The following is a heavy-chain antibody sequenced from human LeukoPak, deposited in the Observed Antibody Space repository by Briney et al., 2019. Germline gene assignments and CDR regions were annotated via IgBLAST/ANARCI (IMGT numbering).Heavy chain of an antibody. CDR1: GGSISSGGYY. CDR3: ARITIGYCSGGSCHTIDY. CDR2: IYYSGST. D-gene: IGHD2-15*01. Sequence: SETLSLTCTVSGGSISSGGYYWSWIRQHPGKGLEWIGYIYYSGSTYYNPSLKSRVTISVDTSKNQFSLKLSSMTAADTAVYYCARITIGYCSGGSCHTIDYWGQGTLVTVSS. J-gene: IGHJ4*02. V-gene: IGHV4-31*03.